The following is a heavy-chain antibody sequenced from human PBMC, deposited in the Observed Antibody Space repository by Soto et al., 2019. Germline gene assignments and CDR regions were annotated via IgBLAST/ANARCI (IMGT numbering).Heavy chain of an antibody. J-gene: IGHJ5*02. V-gene: IGHV4-59*01. CDR3: ARVGRCCSSTSCWYNWLDP. CDR1: GGSISSYY. CDR2: IYYSGST. D-gene: IGHD2-2*01. Sequence: SETLSLTCTVSGGSISSYYWSWIRQPPGKGLEWIGYIYYSGSTNYNPSLKSRVTISVDTSKNQFSLKLSSVTAADTAVYYCARVGRCCSSTSCWYNWLDPWGQGTLVTVSS.